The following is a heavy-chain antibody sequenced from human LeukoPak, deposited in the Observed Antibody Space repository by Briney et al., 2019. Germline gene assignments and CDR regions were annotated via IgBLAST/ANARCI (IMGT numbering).Heavy chain of an antibody. D-gene: IGHD7-27*01. J-gene: IGHJ4*02. CDR2: IIPIFGTA. CDR3: AREEDSNWGSY. Sequence: SVKVSCKASGGTFSSYGISWLRQAHGQGLEWMGRIIPIFGTANYAQKFQGRVTITTDESTSTAYMELSSLRSEDTAVYYCAREEDSNWGSYWGQGTLVTVSS. V-gene: IGHV1-69*05. CDR1: GGTFSSYG.